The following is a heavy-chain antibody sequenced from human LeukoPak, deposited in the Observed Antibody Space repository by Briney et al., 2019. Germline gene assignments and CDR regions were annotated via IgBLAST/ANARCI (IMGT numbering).Heavy chain of an antibody. J-gene: IGHJ4*02. CDR1: GGSVSSGSYY. CDR3: ARTVEWFGELRGFYFDY. D-gene: IGHD3-10*01. V-gene: IGHV4-61*01. Sequence: PSETLSLTCTVPGGSVSSGSYYWSWIRQPPGKGLEWIGYIYYSGSTNYNPSLKSRVTISVDTSKNQFSLKLSSVTAADTAVYYCARTVEWFGELRGFYFDYWGQGTLVTVSS. CDR2: IYYSGST.